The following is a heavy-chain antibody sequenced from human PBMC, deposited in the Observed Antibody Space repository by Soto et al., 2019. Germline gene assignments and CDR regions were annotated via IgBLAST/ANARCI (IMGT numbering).Heavy chain of an antibody. CDR3: AADALIGYCSGGSCSPYAFDI. CDR1: GFTFTSSA. Sequence: VASVKVSCKASGFTFTSSAMQWVRQARGQRLEWIGWMVVGSGNTNYAQKFQERVTITRDMSTSTAYMEPSSLRSEDTAVYYCAADALIGYCSGGSCSPYAFDIWGQGTMVTVSS. J-gene: IGHJ3*02. D-gene: IGHD2-15*01. CDR2: MVVGSGNT. V-gene: IGHV1-58*02.